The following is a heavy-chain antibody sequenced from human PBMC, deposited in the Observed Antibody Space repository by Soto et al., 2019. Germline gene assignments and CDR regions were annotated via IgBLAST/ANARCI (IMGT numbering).Heavy chain of an antibody. J-gene: IGHJ4*02. Sequence: EVQLVESGGGLVQPGGSLRLSCAASGLTFSSYEMNWVRQAPGKGLEWVSDITSTGSTRYYADSVKGRFTISRDNAKNSLYLQMNSLRAEDTAVYYCARGYCTSSACHWNFDYWGQGTLVTVSS. CDR1: GLTFSSYE. CDR3: ARGYCTSSACHWNFDY. V-gene: IGHV3-48*03. CDR2: ITSTGSTR. D-gene: IGHD2-8*02.